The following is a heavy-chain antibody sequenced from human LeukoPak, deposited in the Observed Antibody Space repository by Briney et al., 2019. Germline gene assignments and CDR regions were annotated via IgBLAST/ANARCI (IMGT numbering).Heavy chain of an antibody. V-gene: IGHV3-7*01. J-gene: IGHJ4*02. Sequence: GGSLRLSCAASGFTFSSYWMSWVRQALGKGLEWVANIKQDGSEKYYVDSVKGRFTVSRDNAKNSLYLQMNSLRAEDTAVYYCARMDYDFWSGYSIDYWGQGTLVTVSS. D-gene: IGHD3-3*01. CDR2: IKQDGSEK. CDR1: GFTFSSYW. CDR3: ARMDYDFWSGYSIDY.